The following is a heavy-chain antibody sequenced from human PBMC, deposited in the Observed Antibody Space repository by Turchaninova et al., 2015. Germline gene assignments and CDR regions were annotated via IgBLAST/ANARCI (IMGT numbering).Heavy chain of an antibody. V-gene: IGHV3-7*03. D-gene: IGHD3-16*01. CDR2: RKPDGSEG. CDR3: ARDVWASFDS. J-gene: IGHJ4*02. CDR1: GFTFSDFW. Sequence: EVQLVESGGGLVQPGGSLRLSCAASGFTFSDFWMSWVRRAPGEGLEWVYNRKPDGSEGYYVDSVRGRFTIARDNAKNSLYLQMNSPRVEDTAVYYCARDVWASFDSWGQGTQVIVSS.